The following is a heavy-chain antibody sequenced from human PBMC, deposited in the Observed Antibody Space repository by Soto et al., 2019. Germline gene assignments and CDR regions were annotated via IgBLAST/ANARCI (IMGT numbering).Heavy chain of an antibody. J-gene: IGHJ4*02. CDR2: IYPGDSDT. V-gene: IGHV5-51*01. CDR1: GYSFTSYW. D-gene: IGHD2-2*02. Sequence: GESLKISCKGSGYSFTSYWIGWVRQMPGKGLEWMGIIYPGDSDTRYNPSFQGHVTISADKSISTAYLQWSSLKASDTAIYYCARRPYCSSTSCYTEGYYFDNWGQGTLVTVS. CDR3: ARRPYCSSTSCYTEGYYFDN.